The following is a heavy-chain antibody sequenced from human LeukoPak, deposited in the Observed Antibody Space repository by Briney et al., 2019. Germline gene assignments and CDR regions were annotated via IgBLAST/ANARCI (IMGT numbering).Heavy chain of an antibody. CDR2: ISSSSYI. D-gene: IGHD3-3*01. CDR1: GFTFSSYS. Sequence: GGSLRLSCAASGFTFSSYSMNWVRQAPGKGLEWVSSISSSSYIYYADSVKGRFTISRDNAKNSLYLQMNSLRAEDTAVYYCARPSYYDFWSGYYSAPFDYWGQGTLVTVSS. V-gene: IGHV3-21*01. CDR3: ARPSYYDFWSGYYSAPFDY. J-gene: IGHJ4*02.